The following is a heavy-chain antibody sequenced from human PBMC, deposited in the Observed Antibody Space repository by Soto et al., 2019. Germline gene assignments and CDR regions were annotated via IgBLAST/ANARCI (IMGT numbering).Heavy chain of an antibody. J-gene: IGHJ6*02. V-gene: IGHV1-24*01. Sequence: ASVKVSCKVSGYTLTELSMHWVRQAPGKGLEWMGGFDPEDGETIYAQKFQGRVTMTEDTSTDTAYMELSSLRSEDTAVYYCATDSSGHSLSFGMDVWGQGTTVTVSS. CDR1: GYTLTELS. CDR2: FDPEDGET. CDR3: ATDSSGHSLSFGMDV. D-gene: IGHD3-22*01.